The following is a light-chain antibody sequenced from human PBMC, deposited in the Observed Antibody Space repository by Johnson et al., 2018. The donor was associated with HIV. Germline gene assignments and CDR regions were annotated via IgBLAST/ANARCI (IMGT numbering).Light chain of an antibody. J-gene: IGLJ1*01. V-gene: IGLV1-51*01. CDR1: SSNIGTNY. CDR2: ENN. Sequence: QSVLTQPPSVSAAPGQKVTISCSGSSSNIGTNYVSWYQQLPGTAPKLLIYENNKRPSGIPDRFSASESGTSATLGITGLQTGDEADYYCGAWDSSLSAHYVFGTGTKVTVL. CDR3: GAWDSSLSAHYV.